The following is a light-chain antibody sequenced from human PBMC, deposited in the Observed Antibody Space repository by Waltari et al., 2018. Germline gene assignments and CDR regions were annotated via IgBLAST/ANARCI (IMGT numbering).Light chain of an antibody. V-gene: IGLV3-25*02. CDR1: IMAQKY. J-gene: IGLJ3*02. Sequence: SYELTQPPSVSVSPGQTARITCSGEIMAQKYGQWLQQKPGQAPVAVIHKDNERPSGIPDRFSSSSSGTILTLTISGAQTEDEADYHCQSADSSGNWVFGGGTRLTVL. CDR2: KDN. CDR3: QSADSSGNWV.